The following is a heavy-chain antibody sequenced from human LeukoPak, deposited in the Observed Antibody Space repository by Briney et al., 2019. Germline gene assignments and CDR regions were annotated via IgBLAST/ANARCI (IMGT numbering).Heavy chain of an antibody. Sequence: GGSLRLSCAASGFTFSSYWMHWVRQAPGKGLVWVSRINADGSRTNYADSVKGRFTISRDNAKSSLYLQMNSLRAEDTAVYYCARDTDKPGGPYYNWFDPWGQGTLVTVSS. CDR1: GFTFSSYW. D-gene: IGHD3-10*01. J-gene: IGHJ5*02. V-gene: IGHV3-74*01. CDR3: ARDTDKPGGPYYNWFDP. CDR2: INADGSRT.